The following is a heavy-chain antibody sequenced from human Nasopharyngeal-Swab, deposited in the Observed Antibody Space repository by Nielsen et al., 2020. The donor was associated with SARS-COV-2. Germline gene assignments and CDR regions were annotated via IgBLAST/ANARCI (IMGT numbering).Heavy chain of an antibody. V-gene: IGHV3-30-3*01. CDR1: GFTFISYT. Sequence: GESLKISCAASGFTFISYTMHWVRQAPGKGLEWVTLISYGGSNKYYADSVKGRFTISRDNSKNTLYLQMNSLRAEDTAVYYCAREWTGLRDWGQGTLVTVSS. J-gene: IGHJ4*02. D-gene: IGHD5-12*01. CDR3: AREWTGLRD. CDR2: ISYGGSNK.